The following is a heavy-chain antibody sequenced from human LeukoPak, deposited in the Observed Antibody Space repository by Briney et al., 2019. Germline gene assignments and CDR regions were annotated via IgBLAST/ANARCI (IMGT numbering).Heavy chain of an antibody. Sequence: SETLSLTCAVYGGSFSGYYWSWIRQPPGKGLEWIGYIYYSGSTNYKPSLKSRVTISVDTSKNQFSLKLSSVTAADTAVYYCARDLGWYSSSWLYFDYWGQGTLVTVSS. D-gene: IGHD6-13*01. CDR3: ARDLGWYSSSWLYFDY. J-gene: IGHJ4*02. V-gene: IGHV4-59*12. CDR2: IYYSGST. CDR1: GGSFSGYY.